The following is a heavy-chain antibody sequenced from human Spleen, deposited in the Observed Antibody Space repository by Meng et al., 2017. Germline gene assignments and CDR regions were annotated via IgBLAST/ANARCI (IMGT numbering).Heavy chain of an antibody. V-gene: IGHV4-34*01. CDR1: CGSFSDYY. CDR2: INHSGST. J-gene: IGHJ4*02. CDR3: ARGPTTMAHDFDY. Sequence: QGQLQQWGAGLLTPSETLSLTCVVSCGSFSDYYWSWIRQPPGKGLEWIGEINHSGSTNYIPSLESRATISVDTSQNNLSLKLSSVTAADSAVYYCARGPTTMAHDFDYWGQGTLVTVSS. D-gene: IGHD4-11*01.